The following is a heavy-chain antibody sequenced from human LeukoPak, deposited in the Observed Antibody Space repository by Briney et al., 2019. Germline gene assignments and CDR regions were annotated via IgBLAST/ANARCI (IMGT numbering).Heavy chain of an antibody. CDR1: GYTFTSYD. J-gene: IGHJ4*02. D-gene: IGHD2-15*01. V-gene: IGHV1-8*01. CDR2: MNPNSGNT. CDR3: ARGPVVVAATFFDY. Sequence: GASVKVSCKASGYTFTSYDINWVRQATGQGLEWMGWMNPNSGNTGYAQKFQGRVTMTRNTSISTADMELSSLRSEDTAVYYCARGPVVVAATFFDYWGQGTLVTVSS.